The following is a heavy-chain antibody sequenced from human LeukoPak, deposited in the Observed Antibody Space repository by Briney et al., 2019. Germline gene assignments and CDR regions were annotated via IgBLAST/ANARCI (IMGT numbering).Heavy chain of an antibody. CDR2: IFTTGGA. Sequence: SETLSLTCTVSGGTIGTYYWSWIRQPAGKELEWIGRIFTTGGANYNPSLKSRVTMSVDTSKNQFSLKLSSVTAADTAVYYCARDRSTSSGSYYHLFDYWGQGTLVTVSS. CDR3: ARDRSTSSGSYYHLFDY. V-gene: IGHV4-4*07. J-gene: IGHJ4*02. CDR1: GGTIGTYY. D-gene: IGHD3-10*01.